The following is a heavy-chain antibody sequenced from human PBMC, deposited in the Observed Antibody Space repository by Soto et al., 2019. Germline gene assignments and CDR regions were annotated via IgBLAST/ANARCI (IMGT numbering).Heavy chain of an antibody. CDR1: GFSFSNYA. V-gene: IGHV3-48*02. Sequence: EVQLVESGGGLVQPGGSRRVSCAASGFSFSNYAMNWVRQAPGKGVEWVSYISIGSGSIFYADSVKGRFTISRDDAKNSLYMQMNTLRDEDTAVYYCVRDDRWAFDFWGQGTMVTVSS. CDR2: ISIGSGSI. J-gene: IGHJ3*01. D-gene: IGHD3-22*01. CDR3: VRDDRWAFDF.